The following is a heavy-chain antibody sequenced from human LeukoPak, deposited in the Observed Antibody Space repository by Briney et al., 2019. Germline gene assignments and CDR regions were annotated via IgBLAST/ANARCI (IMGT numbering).Heavy chain of an antibody. CDR1: GGSISSSSYY. J-gene: IGHJ4*02. V-gene: IGHV4-39*01. CDR2: IYYSGST. Sequence: SETLSLTCTVSGGSISSSSYYWGWIRQPPGKGLEWIGSIYYSGSTYYNPSLKSRVTISVGTSKNQFSLKLSSVTAADTAVYYCARHKGYYDSSGYCDYWGQGTLVTVSS. D-gene: IGHD3-22*01. CDR3: ARHKGYYDSSGYCDY.